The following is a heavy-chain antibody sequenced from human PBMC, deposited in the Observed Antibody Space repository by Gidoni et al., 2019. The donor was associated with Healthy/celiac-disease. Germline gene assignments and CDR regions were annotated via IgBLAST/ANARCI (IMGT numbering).Heavy chain of an antibody. CDR1: GYPFTSYY. J-gene: IGHJ3*02. D-gene: IGHD4-17*01. V-gene: IGHV1-46*01. Sequence: QVQLVPSGAEVKKPGASVTGSCKASGYPFTSYYRHWVRQAPGQGLEWMGIINPSGGSTSYAQKFQGRVTMTRDTSTSTVYMELSSLRSEDTAVYYCARETTVVTGDAFDIWGQGTMVTVSS. CDR3: ARETTVVTGDAFDI. CDR2: INPSGGST.